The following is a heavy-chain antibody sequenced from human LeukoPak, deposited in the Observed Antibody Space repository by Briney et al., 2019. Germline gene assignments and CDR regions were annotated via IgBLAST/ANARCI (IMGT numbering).Heavy chain of an antibody. Sequence: AGGSLRLSCAASGFTFSSYAMSWVRQAPGKGLEWVSYITSSSSYTNYADSVKGRFTISRDNAKNSLYLQMNSLRAEDTAVYYCARFDYYGSGSVDYWGQGTLVTVSS. CDR3: ARFDYYGSGSVDY. CDR2: ITSSSSYT. J-gene: IGHJ4*02. CDR1: GFTFSSYA. D-gene: IGHD3-10*01. V-gene: IGHV3-11*03.